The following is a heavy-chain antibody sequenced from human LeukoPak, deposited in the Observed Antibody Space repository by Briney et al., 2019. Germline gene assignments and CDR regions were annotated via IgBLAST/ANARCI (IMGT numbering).Heavy chain of an antibody. J-gene: IGHJ5*02. CDR2: IIGSGGST. CDR1: GFTFSSYA. Sequence: GGSLRLSCAASGFTFSSYAMSGVRQAPGEGLQWCSVIIGSGGSTYYAASVKSRFTISGDTSKNTLYLQMNTLTAADTAVYYCAKDQAPGITMIVVSWGQGTLVTASS. CDR3: AKDQAPGITMIVVS. D-gene: IGHD3-22*01. V-gene: IGHV3-23*01.